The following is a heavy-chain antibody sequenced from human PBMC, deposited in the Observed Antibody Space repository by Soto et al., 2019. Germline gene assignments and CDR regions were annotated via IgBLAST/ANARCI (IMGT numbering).Heavy chain of an antibody. CDR1: GGSFSGYY. D-gene: IGHD3-3*01. J-gene: IGHJ5*02. V-gene: IGHV4-34*01. CDR3: ARGLSYYDFWSGYKIANWFDP. Sequence: TSETLSLTCAVYGGSFSGYYWSWIRQPPGKGLEWIGEINHSGSTNYNPSLKSRVTISVDTSKNQFSLKLSSVTAADTAVYYCARGLSYYDFWSGYKIANWFDPWGQGTLVTVSS. CDR2: INHSGST.